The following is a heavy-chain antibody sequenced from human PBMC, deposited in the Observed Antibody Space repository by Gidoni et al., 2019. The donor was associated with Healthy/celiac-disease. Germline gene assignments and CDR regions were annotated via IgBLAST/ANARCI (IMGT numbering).Heavy chain of an antibody. D-gene: IGHD4-17*01. CDR2: ISYDGNNK. J-gene: IGHJ3*02. V-gene: IGHV3-30-3*01. Sequence: VQLVESGGGVAKPGRSLGPSCAASGCTYSGYAMHWVRHTPGKGLAWVAVISYDGNNKYYAASVKGRFTFSSDHSKHSLYLQMSGLRAEDTAVYYCARGPGNDYGACGIWGQGTMVTVSS. CDR3: ARGPGNDYGACGI. CDR1: GCTYSGYA.